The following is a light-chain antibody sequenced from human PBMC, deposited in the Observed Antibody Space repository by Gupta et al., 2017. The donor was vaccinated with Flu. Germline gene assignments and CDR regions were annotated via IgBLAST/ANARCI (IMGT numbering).Light chain of an antibody. CDR2: GAA. CDR1: QSVSSN. J-gene: IGKJ2*03. Sequence: EIVMTQSPATLSVSPGERATLSCRASQSVSSNLAWYQQKPGQAPRLLIDGAATRATGIPARFSGSGSGTEFTLTISSLQSEDVAVYYCQQYNNWPPRSFGQGTKLEIK. CDR3: QQYNNWPPRS. V-gene: IGKV3-15*01.